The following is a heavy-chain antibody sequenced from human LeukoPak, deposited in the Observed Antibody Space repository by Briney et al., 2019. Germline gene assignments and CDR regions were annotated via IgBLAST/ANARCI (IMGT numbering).Heavy chain of an antibody. CDR2: INPVGGVT. CDR3: ARLWSYYDNSGFFEDY. D-gene: IGHD3-22*01. Sequence: GASVKVSCKASGGTFSSYAISWVRQAPGQGLEWMGVINPVGGVTTYAQRFQGRVTMTRDTSTSTFDMELSSLKSEDTAVYYCARLWSYYDNSGFFEDYWGQGTLVTVPS. CDR1: GGTFSSYA. V-gene: IGHV1-69*17. J-gene: IGHJ4*02.